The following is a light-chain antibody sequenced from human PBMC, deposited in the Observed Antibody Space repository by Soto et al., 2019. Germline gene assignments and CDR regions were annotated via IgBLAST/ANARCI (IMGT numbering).Light chain of an antibody. CDR1: ESVSSN. CDR3: HQYNNRPWT. V-gene: IGKV3-15*01. CDR2: GAS. Sequence: EIVMTQSPATLSVSPGERATLSCRASESVSSNLAWYQQKPGQAPRLLIYGASTRATGIPARFSGSGSGTEFTLTISSLQSEDFAVYYCHQYNNRPWTFGQGTKVEIK. J-gene: IGKJ1*01.